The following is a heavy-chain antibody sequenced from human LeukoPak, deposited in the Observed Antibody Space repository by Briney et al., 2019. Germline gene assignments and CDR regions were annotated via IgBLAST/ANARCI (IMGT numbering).Heavy chain of an antibody. V-gene: IGHV3-66*01. CDR3: VRDHRYDCSGYYDY. CDR2: IYAGGFT. D-gene: IGHD2-21*02. CDR1: GFDVAPNY. Sequence: GGSLRLSCAVSGFDVAPNYMSWVRQAPGKGLEWDSVIYAGGFTNYADSVRARFLISRDNSANTLFLQMDRLRVEDTAVYYCVRDHRYDCSGYYDYWGQGTLVTVSS. J-gene: IGHJ4*02.